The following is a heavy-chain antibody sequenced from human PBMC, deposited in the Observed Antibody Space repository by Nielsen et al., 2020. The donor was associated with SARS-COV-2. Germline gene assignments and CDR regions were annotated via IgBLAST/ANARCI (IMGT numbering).Heavy chain of an antibody. CDR1: GGTLSTYA. D-gene: IGHD2-8*01. Sequence: SVKVSCKASGGTLSTYAISWVRQAPGQGLEWVGGIIPIFGTANYAQKFQGRVTITADESTSTAYMELSSLRAEDTAVYYCARDEEWGPPTWYYYYMDVWGKGTTVTVSS. CDR3: ARDEEWGPPTWYYYYMDV. J-gene: IGHJ6*03. CDR2: IIPIFGTA. V-gene: IGHV1-69*13.